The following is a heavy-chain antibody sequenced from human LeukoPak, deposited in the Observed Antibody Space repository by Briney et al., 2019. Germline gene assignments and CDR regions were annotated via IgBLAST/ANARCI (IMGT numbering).Heavy chain of an antibody. CDR1: GFTFSSSD. CDR3: AKLGDDDYGDFPPSWFDP. CDR2: ISSDGTKK. Sequence: GGSLRLSCAASGFTFSSSDFHWVRQAPGKGLEWVAVISSDGTKKYYAGSVKGRFTISRDNSKNKMYLQMNSLRAEDTAVYYCAKLGDDDYGDFPPSWFDPWGQGTLVTVSS. J-gene: IGHJ5*02. D-gene: IGHD4-17*01. V-gene: IGHV3-30*18.